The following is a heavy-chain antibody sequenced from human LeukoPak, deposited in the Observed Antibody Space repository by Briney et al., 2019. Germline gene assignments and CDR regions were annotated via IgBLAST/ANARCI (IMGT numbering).Heavy chain of an antibody. J-gene: IGHJ4*02. Sequence: GGSLRLSCAASGFTFSSYTMNWVRQAPGKGLEWVSAISGSGGSTYYADSVKGRFTISRDDSKNTLYVQMNSLRAEDTAVYYCAKGSWSTFFDYWGQGTLVTVSS. CDR2: ISGSGGST. D-gene: IGHD1-26*01. V-gene: IGHV3-23*01. CDR1: GFTFSSYT. CDR3: AKGSWSTFFDY.